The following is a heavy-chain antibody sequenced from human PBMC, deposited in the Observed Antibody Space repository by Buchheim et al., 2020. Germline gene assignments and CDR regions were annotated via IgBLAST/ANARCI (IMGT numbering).Heavy chain of an antibody. V-gene: IGHV3-30*04. CDR1: GFTFSSYA. CDR3: ARGAAVSTV. CDR2: ISYDGSNK. D-gene: IGHD1-14*01. Sequence: QVQLVESGGGVVQPGRSLRLSCAASGFTFSSYAMHWVRQAPGKGLEWVAVISYDGSNKYYADSVKGRFTISRDNSKNTLYLQMNSLRAEDTAVYYCARGAAVSTVWGQGTL. J-gene: IGHJ4*02.